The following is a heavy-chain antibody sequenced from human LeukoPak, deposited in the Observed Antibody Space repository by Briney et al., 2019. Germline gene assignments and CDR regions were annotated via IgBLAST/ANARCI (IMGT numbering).Heavy chain of an antibody. CDR3: AREGIKDADAFDI. V-gene: IGHV4-59*12. D-gene: IGHD3-3*02. J-gene: IGHJ3*02. CDR2: IYYSGST. Sequence: SETLSLTCTASGGSISSYYWSWIRQPPGKGLEWIGSIYYSGSTYYNPSLKSRVTMSVDTSKNQFSLKLSSVTAADTAVYYCAREGIKDADAFDIWGQGTMVTVSS. CDR1: GGSISSYY.